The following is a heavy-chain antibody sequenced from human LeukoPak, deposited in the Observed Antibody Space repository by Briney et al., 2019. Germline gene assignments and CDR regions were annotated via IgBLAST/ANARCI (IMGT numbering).Heavy chain of an antibody. J-gene: IGHJ5*02. V-gene: IGHV1-18*01. CDR2: ISAYNGNT. D-gene: IGHD2-2*01. Sequence: GASVKVSCKASGYTFTSYGISWVRQAPGQGLEWMGWISAYNGNTNYAQKLQGRVTMTTDTSTSTAYMELRSLRSDDTAAYYCARDLYKGGSTSFNWFDPWGQGTLVTVSS. CDR3: ARDLYKGGSTSFNWFDP. CDR1: GYTFTSYG.